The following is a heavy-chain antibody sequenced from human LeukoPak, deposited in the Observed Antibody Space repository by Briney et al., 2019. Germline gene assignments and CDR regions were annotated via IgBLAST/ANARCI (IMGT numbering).Heavy chain of an antibody. CDR2: IYHSGST. V-gene: IGHV4-30-2*01. CDR1: GGSISSGGYY. D-gene: IGHD6-19*01. Sequence: SETLSLTCTVSGGSISSGGYYWSWIRQPPGKGLEWIGYIYHSGSTYYNPSLKSRVTISADMSKNQFSLKPTSVTGADTAVYYCAGERGEEYSSGWYKRNYFDNWGQGIRVTVSS. CDR3: AGERGEEYSSGWYKRNYFDN. J-gene: IGHJ4*02.